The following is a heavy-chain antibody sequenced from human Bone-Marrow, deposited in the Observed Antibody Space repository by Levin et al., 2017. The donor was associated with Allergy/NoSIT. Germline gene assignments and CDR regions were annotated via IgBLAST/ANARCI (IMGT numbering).Heavy chain of an antibody. Sequence: TSSETLSLTCTVSGASISTSYCSWIRQPAGKGLEWIGRIFTSGSTNYNPSLKSRVTMSLDASKNQFSLKLSSVTAADTAVYYCARGLAINGGYDWGKIDWGQGTLVTVSS. J-gene: IGHJ4*02. CDR1: GASISTSY. CDR2: IFTSGST. D-gene: IGHD5-12*01. CDR3: ARGLAINGGYDWGKID. V-gene: IGHV4-4*07.